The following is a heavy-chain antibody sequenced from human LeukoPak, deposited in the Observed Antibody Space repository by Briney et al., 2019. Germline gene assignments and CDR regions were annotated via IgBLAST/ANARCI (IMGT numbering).Heavy chain of an antibody. V-gene: IGHV4-61*02. Sequence: SETLSLTCTVSGGSINSGNNYWSWIRQPAGKGLEWIGRIYSSGTTTYNPSLKSRVTISVDTSKNQFSLKLSSVTAADTAVYYCARGRIGYSSSWGFPHTFDIWGQGTMVTVSS. D-gene: IGHD6-13*01. CDR1: GGSINSGNNY. J-gene: IGHJ3*02. CDR3: ARGRIGYSSSWGFPHTFDI. CDR2: IYSSGTT.